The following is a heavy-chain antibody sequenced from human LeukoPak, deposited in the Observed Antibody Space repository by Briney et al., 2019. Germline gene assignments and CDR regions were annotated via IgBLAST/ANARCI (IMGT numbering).Heavy chain of an antibody. CDR3: ARGGAPRLHFQN. V-gene: IGHV4-59*01. CDR1: GGSISTYY. J-gene: IGHJ1*01. CDR2: IYHSGNT. D-gene: IGHD6-6*01. Sequence: PSETLSLTCTVSGGSISTYYWNWIRQPPGKGLEWIGYIYHSGNTNYNPSLQSRVTISVDTSKNQFSLNPRSVTAADTAVYYCARGGAPRLHFQNWGQGTLVTVSS.